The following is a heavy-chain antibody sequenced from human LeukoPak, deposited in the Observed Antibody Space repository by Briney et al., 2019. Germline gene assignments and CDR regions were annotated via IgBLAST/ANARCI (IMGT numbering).Heavy chain of an antibody. Sequence: GGSLRLACAASAFTFDDYGMDWVRQAPGKGLEWVSYINLNGDSTGYAASVKGRFTISRDNAKHFLYLQMNSLRAEDTAVYYCARGVVRGVKPIDYWGQGTLVTVSS. D-gene: IGHD3-10*01. CDR1: AFTFDDYG. J-gene: IGHJ4*02. CDR2: INLNGDST. V-gene: IGHV3-20*04. CDR3: ARGVVRGVKPIDY.